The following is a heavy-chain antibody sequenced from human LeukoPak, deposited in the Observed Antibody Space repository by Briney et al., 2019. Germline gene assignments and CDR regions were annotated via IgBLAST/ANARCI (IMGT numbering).Heavy chain of an antibody. CDR1: GFTFDDYA. CDR3: AKDIGYDSSGYYDY. J-gene: IGHJ4*02. Sequence: AGGSLRLSCAASGFTFDDYAMPWVRQAPGKGLEWVSGISWNSGSIGYADSVKGRFTISRDNAKNSLYLQMNSLRAEDTALYYCAKDIGYDSSGYYDYWGQGTLVTVSS. CDR2: ISWNSGSI. V-gene: IGHV3-9*01. D-gene: IGHD3-22*01.